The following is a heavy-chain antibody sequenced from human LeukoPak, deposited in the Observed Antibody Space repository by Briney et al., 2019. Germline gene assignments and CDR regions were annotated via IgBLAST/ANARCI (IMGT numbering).Heavy chain of an antibody. V-gene: IGHV5-51*01. CDR3: AGSLNYGDYGY. CDR2: IYPGDSDT. J-gene: IGHJ4*02. D-gene: IGHD4-17*01. CDR1: GYSFTSYW. Sequence: PGGSLRLSCAASGYSFTSYWIGWVRQMPGKGLEWMGIIYPGDSDTRYSPSFQGQVTISADKSISTAYLQWSSLKASDTAMYYCAGSLNYGDYGYWGQGTLVTVSS.